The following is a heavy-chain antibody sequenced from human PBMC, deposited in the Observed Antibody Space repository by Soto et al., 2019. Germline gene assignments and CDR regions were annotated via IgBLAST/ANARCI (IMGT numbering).Heavy chain of an antibody. CDR1: GGSFSGYY. D-gene: IGHD3-16*02. J-gene: IGHJ4*02. Sequence: QVQLQQWGAGLLKPSETLSLTCAVYGGSFSGYYWSWIRQPPGKGLEWIGEINHSGSTNYNPSLKRRVTISVVTSKNQFSLKLSSVTAAATAVYYYARTRYRHLGELSSPFDYWGQGTLVTVSS. CDR3: ARTRYRHLGELSSPFDY. V-gene: IGHV4-34*01. CDR2: INHSGST.